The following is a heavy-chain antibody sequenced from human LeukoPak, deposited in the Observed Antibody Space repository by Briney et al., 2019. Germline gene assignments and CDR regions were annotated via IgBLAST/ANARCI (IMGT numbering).Heavy chain of an antibody. V-gene: IGHV3-21*01. CDR1: GFTFSSYS. CDR3: ARAWGSGWPFDY. J-gene: IGHJ4*02. D-gene: IGHD6-19*01. CDR2: ISSSSSYI. Sequence: PGGSLRLSCAASGFTFSSYSMNWVRQAPGKGLEWVSSISSSSSYIYYADSVEGRFTISRDNAKNSLYLQMNSLRAEDTAVYYCARAWGSGWPFDYWGQGTLVTVSS.